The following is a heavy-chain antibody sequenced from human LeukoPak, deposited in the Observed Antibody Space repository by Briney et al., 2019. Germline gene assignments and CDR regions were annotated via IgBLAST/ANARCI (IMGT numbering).Heavy chain of an antibody. CDR2: IYTSGST. J-gene: IGHJ3*02. Sequence: PSETLSLTCTVSGGSISSYYWSWIRQPAGKGLEWIGRIYTSGSTNYNPSLKSRVTMSVDTSKNQFSLKLSSVTAADTAVYYCAASGSYGSGNAFDIWGQGTMVTVSS. CDR3: AASGSYGSGNAFDI. V-gene: IGHV4-4*07. D-gene: IGHD1-26*01. CDR1: GGSISSYY.